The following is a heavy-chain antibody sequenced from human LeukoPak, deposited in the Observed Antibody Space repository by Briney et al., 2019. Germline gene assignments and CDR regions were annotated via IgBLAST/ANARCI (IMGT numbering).Heavy chain of an antibody. D-gene: IGHD3-10*01. CDR3: ARDRASGYYGSGSYQGDAFDI. J-gene: IGHJ3*02. V-gene: IGHV3-21*01. Sequence: GGSLRLSCAASGFTFSSYSMNWVRQAPGKGLEWVSSISSSSSYIYYADPVKGRFTISRDNAKNSLYLQMNSLRAEDTAVYYCARDRASGYYGSGSYQGDAFDIWGQGTMVTVSS. CDR1: GFTFSSYS. CDR2: ISSSSSYI.